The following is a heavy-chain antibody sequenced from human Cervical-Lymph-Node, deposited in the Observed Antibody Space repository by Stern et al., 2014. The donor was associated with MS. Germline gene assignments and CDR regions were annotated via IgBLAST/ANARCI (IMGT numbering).Heavy chain of an antibody. CDR2: IYSAGSP. Sequence: QVQLQESGPGLVKPSETLSLTCTVSGGSISGYYWSWIRQPPGKGLEWIGYIYSAGSPYYNPSLKSRVTISVDTSKNQFSLKLTSVTTADTAVYYCARGIAVTGRKAFDIWGQGTMVIVSS. J-gene: IGHJ3*02. CDR1: GGSISGYY. CDR3: ARGIAVTGRKAFDI. V-gene: IGHV4-59*01. D-gene: IGHD6-19*01.